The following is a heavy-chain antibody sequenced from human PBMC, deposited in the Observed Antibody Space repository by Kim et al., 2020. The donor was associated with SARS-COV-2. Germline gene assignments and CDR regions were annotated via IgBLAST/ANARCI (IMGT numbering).Heavy chain of an antibody. CDR2: IYPGDSDT. CDR3: ARQNHRRYYDILTGSIGCFDP. Sequence: GESLKISCKGSGYSFTNYWIGWVRQMPGKGLEWMGIIYPGDSDTRYSPSFQGQVTISADKSISTAYLQWSSLKASDTAMYYCARQNHRRYYDILTGSIGCFDPWGQGTLVTVSS. D-gene: IGHD3-9*01. J-gene: IGHJ5*02. CDR1: GYSFTNYW. V-gene: IGHV5-51*01.